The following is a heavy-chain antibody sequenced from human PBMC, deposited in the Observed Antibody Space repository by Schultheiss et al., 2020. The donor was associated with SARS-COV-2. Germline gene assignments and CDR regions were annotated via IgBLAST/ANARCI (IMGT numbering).Heavy chain of an antibody. CDR3: AKSWDIVATFDY. V-gene: IGHV3-23*01. CDR1: GFTFSSYA. CDR2: ISGSGGST. J-gene: IGHJ4*02. Sequence: GESLKISCAASGFTFSSYAMSWVRQAPGKGLEWVSAISGSGGSTYYADSVKGRFTISRDNSKNTLYLQMNSLRAEDTAVYYCAKSWDIVATFDYWGQGTLVTVSS. D-gene: IGHD5-12*01.